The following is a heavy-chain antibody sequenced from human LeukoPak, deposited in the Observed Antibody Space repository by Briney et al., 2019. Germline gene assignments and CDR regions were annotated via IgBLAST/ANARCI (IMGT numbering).Heavy chain of an antibody. Sequence: GGSLRLSCSASGFTFSSYAMHWVRQAPGKGLEWVAVISYDGSNKYYADSVKGRFTISRDNSKNTLYLQMNSLRAEDTAVYYCARVLVVSHTYYYYGMDVWGQGTTVTVSS. D-gene: IGHD2-15*01. V-gene: IGHV3-30-3*01. CDR1: GFTFSSYA. J-gene: IGHJ6*02. CDR3: ARVLVVSHTYYYYGMDV. CDR2: ISYDGSNK.